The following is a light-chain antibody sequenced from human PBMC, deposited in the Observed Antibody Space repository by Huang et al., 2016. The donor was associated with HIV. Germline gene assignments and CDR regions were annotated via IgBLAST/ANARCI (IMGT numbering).Light chain of an antibody. CDR2: AAS. V-gene: IGKV1-39*01. J-gene: IGKJ2*01. CDR1: QNIGKS. CDR3: QQSANTPYT. Sequence: FQMTQSPSSLSASVGDRVTISCRASQNIGKSVNWYQQRPGKAPRLLLYAASSLQIGVPSMFSGYGSGTHFTLTINSLQPEDFATYYCQQSANTPYTFGQGTKLDIK.